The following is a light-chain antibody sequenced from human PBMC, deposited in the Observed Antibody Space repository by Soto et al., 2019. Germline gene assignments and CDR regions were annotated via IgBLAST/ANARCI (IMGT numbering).Light chain of an antibody. J-gene: IGKJ5*01. Sequence: EVVMTQSPATLSVAPGERATLSCRASQSIGDYLAWYQHKPGQAPRLLIYGALTRATGIPARFAGSGSETDFTLTFSSLQSEDFEIYYFQQYSFWVAPFGQGTRLEIK. CDR1: QSIGDY. CDR3: QQYSFWVAP. CDR2: GAL. V-gene: IGKV3-15*01.